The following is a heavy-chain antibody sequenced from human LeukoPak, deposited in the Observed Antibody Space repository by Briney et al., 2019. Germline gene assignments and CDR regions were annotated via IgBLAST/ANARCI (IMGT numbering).Heavy chain of an antibody. D-gene: IGHD3-3*01. CDR1: GYTFTGYY. J-gene: IGHJ4*02. Sequence: ASVKVSCKASGYTFTGYYMHWVRQAPGQGLEWMGWINPNSGGTNYAQKFQGRVTMTRDTSISTAYMALSRLRSDDTAVYYCARDLLLEWLLFDYWGQGTLVTVSS. V-gene: IGHV1-2*02. CDR3: ARDLLLEWLLFDY. CDR2: INPNSGGT.